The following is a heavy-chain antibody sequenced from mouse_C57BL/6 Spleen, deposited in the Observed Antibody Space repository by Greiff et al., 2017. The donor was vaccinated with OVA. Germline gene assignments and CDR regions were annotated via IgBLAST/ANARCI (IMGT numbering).Heavy chain of an antibody. Sequence: QVQLQQSGAELVRPGSSVKLSCKASGYTFTSYWMHWVKQRPIQGLEWIGNIDPSDSETHYNQKFKDKATLTVDKSSSTAYMQLSSLTSEDSAVYYCARRVYYGSSYDFDVWGTGTTVTVSS. CDR1: GYTFTSYW. CDR2: IDPSDSET. V-gene: IGHV1-52*01. J-gene: IGHJ1*03. CDR3: ARRVYYGSSYDFDV. D-gene: IGHD1-1*01.